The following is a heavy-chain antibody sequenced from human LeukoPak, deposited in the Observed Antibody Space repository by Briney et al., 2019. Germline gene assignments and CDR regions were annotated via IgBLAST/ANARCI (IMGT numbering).Heavy chain of an antibody. CDR2: IKPKSGGT. J-gene: IGHJ4*02. D-gene: IGHD3-16*01. Sequence: ASVKVSCKASGHTLTGYYLHWVRQAPGQGLEWMGWIKPKSGGTQFAQKFQGRVTMDRDTSLSTVYKELSGLRSGDTAIYYCASAESHDYGETWGQGTLVTVSS. CDR1: GHTLTGYY. V-gene: IGHV1-2*02. CDR3: ASAESHDYGET.